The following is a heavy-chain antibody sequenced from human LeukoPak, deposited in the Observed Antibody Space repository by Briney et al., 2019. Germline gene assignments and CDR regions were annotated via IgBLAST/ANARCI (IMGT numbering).Heavy chain of an antibody. CDR1: GGTFISYA. Sequence: GASVKVSCKASGGTFISYAISWVRQAPGQGLEWMGGIIPIFGTANYAQKFQGRVTITADESTSTAYMELSSLRSEDTAVYYCARDRLAAAGSFLDYWGQGTLVTVSS. CDR2: IIPIFGTA. V-gene: IGHV1-69*13. J-gene: IGHJ4*02. CDR3: ARDRLAAAGSFLDY. D-gene: IGHD6-13*01.